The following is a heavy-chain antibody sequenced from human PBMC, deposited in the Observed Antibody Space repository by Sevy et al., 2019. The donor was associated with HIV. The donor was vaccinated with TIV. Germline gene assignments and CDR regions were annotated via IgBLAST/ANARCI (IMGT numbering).Heavy chain of an antibody. J-gene: IGHJ4*02. CDR2: FDRTDIT. CDR1: GFTLSSYN. V-gene: IGHV3-48*02. Sequence: GGSLRLSCEAPGFTLSSYNMNWVRQSPEKGLEWVASFDRTDITHYADSVKGRFIISRDTAKNSLFLQMNSLRDDDTAMYFCVRDERAIASHFDYWGRGTLVTVSS. CDR3: VRDERAIASHFDY. D-gene: IGHD2-21*01.